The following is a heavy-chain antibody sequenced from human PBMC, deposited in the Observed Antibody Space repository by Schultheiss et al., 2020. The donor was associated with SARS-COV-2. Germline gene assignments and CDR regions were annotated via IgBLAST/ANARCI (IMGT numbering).Heavy chain of an antibody. D-gene: IGHD3-3*01. CDR1: GGSISSSNW. Sequence: SETLSLTCAVSGGSISSSNWWSWVRQPPGKGLEWIGYIYYSGSTYYNPSLKSRVTISVDTSKNQFSLKLSSVTAADTAVYYCARGCYDFWSGYWLCESYGMDVWGQGTTVTVSS. CDR2: IYYSGST. V-gene: IGHV4-4*02. CDR3: ARGCYDFWSGYWLCESYGMDV. J-gene: IGHJ6*02.